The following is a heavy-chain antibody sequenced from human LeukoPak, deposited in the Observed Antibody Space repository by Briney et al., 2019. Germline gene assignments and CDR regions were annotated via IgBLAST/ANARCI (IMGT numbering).Heavy chain of an antibody. CDR3: ARGEMATIEDAFDI. CDR2: IYYSGST. J-gene: IGHJ3*02. Sequence: SETLSLTCTVSGGSISSHYWSWIRQSPGKGLELIGYIYYSGSTNYNPSRKSRGTISVDTSKNQFSLKLSSVTAADTAVYYCARGEMATIEDAFDIWGQGTMVTVSS. CDR1: GGSISSHY. V-gene: IGHV4-59*11. D-gene: IGHD5-24*01.